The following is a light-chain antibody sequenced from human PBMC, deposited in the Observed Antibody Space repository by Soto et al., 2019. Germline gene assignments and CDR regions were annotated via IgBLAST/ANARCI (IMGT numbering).Light chain of an antibody. CDR2: AAS. CDR1: QSIGLY. CDR3: QHSYSIPPT. J-gene: IGKJ3*01. Sequence: DIQMTQSPSSLSTSVGDRVTITCHTSQSIGLYLNWYQQKAGKAPTVLIYAASILQSGVPSRFSGSGSVTDFTLTIRSLQPEDFATYYCQHSYSIPPTFGPGTKWMSN. V-gene: IGKV1-39*01.